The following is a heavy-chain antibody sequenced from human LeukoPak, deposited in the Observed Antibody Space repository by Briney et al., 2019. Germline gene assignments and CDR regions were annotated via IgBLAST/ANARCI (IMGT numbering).Heavy chain of an antibody. CDR1: GFTFSTYS. V-gene: IGHV3-21*01. Sequence: PGGSLRLSCAASGFTFSTYSMNWVRQAPGKGLEWVSSISSSSSYTYYADSAKGRFTISRDNAKNSLYLQMNSLRAEDTAVYCRASRNLAYCGGDCFDAFDIWGQGTMVTVSS. CDR2: ISSSSSYT. D-gene: IGHD2-21*02. J-gene: IGHJ3*02. CDR3: ASRNLAYCGGDCFDAFDI.